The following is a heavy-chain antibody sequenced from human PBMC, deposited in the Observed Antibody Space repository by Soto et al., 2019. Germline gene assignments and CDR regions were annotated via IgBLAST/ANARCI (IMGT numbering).Heavy chain of an antibody. CDR1: GFSLSTSGMC. V-gene: IGHV2-70*11. CDR3: ARTSTGIAVAGYDY. Sequence: VSGPTLVNPTQTLTLTCTFSGFSLSTSGMCVSWIRQPPGKALEWLARIDWDDDKYYSTSLKTRLTISKDTSKNQVVLTMTNMDPVDTATYYCARTSTGIAVAGYDYWGQGTLVTVSS. D-gene: IGHD6-19*01. J-gene: IGHJ4*02. CDR2: IDWDDDK.